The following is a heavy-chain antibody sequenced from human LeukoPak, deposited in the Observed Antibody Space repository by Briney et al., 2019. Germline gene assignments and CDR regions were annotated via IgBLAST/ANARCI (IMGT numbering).Heavy chain of an antibody. CDR2: IWYDGSKQ. D-gene: IGHD1-14*01. CDR3: AGDPSRTLDY. CDR1: GFTFSNYG. V-gene: IGHV3-33*01. Sequence: PGGSLRLSCAASGFTFSNYGIHWVRQAPGKGLEWVAVIWYDGSKQYYTDSVKGRFTISRDNSKNTVYLQMSSLRAEDTAVYYCAGDPSRTLDYWGQGTLVTVSS. J-gene: IGHJ4*02.